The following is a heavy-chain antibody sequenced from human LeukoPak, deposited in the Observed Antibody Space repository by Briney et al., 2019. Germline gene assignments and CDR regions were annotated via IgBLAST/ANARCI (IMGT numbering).Heavy chain of an antibody. CDR1: GSSISNGYY. Sequence: PSGTRSLTCTVSGSSISNGYYGGWVRQPPGRGLEWIGNIYQRGSTYYNPSLKSRVIISVGTSKKQFSLKLTSVPAADTAVYYCARYGLGFDYWGQGTLVIVSS. CDR3: ARYGLGFDY. CDR2: IYQRGST. J-gene: IGHJ4*02. D-gene: IGHD4-17*01. V-gene: IGHV4-38-2*02.